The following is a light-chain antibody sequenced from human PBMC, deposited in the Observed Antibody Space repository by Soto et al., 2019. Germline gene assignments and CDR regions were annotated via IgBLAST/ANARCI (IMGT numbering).Light chain of an antibody. V-gene: IGLV2-14*01. CDR2: DVS. J-gene: IGLJ2*01. Sequence: QSVLTQPASVSGSPGQSITISCTGTSSDVGGYNYVSWYQQHPGKAPKLMIYDVSNRPSGVSNRFSGSKSGNTASLTISGLQAEEGADYYCSSYTSSSTLVVFGGGTKVTVL. CDR1: SSDVGGYNY. CDR3: SSYTSSSTLVV.